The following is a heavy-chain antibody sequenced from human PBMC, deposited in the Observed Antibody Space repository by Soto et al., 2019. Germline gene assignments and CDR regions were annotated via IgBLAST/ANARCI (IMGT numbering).Heavy chain of an antibody. D-gene: IGHD2-2*01. CDR3: ATHLSDANFDH. J-gene: IGHJ4*02. CDR1: GYTPPELS. CDR2: FDPEVDET. Sequence: QVHLVQSGADVKKPGASVKVSCKVSGYTPPELSIHWVRQTPGKGLEWMGGFDPEVDETIYPQKFQDRVTMTEDTSSDTAYMELSSLTAEDTAMYYCATHLSDANFDHWGQGTLVTVSS. V-gene: IGHV1-24*01.